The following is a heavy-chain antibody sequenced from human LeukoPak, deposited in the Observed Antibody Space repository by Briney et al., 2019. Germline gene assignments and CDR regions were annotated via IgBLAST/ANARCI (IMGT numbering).Heavy chain of an antibody. V-gene: IGHV4-59*01. D-gene: IGHD6-6*01. CDR1: VGSLSSYY. J-gene: IGHJ4*02. Sequence: LETLSLTCTLSVGSLSSYYWSSSGQPPGTGREGIGCNYYSGRANYHPSLKSQVTISVDTSNNKFSLKLSSVTAADTAVYYCARSPTEWEYSHTLDYWGQGTLVTVSS. CDR2: NYYSGRA. CDR3: ARSPTEWEYSHTLDY.